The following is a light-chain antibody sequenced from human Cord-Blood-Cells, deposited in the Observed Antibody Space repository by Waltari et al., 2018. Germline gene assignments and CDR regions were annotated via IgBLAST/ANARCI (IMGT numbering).Light chain of an antibody. CDR1: SSHIGSNY. J-gene: IGLJ1*01. V-gene: IGLV1-47*01. CDR3: AAWDDSLSGYV. Sequence: QSVLTPPPSASGTPGQRVTISCSGSSSHIGSNYVYWYQQLPGTAPKLLIYRNNQRPSGVPGRFSGSKSGTSASLAISGLRSEDEADYYCAAWDDSLSGYVFGTGTKVTVL. CDR2: RNN.